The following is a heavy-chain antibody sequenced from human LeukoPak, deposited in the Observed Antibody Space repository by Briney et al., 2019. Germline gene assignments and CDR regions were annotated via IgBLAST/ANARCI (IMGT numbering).Heavy chain of an antibody. J-gene: IGHJ4*02. Sequence: GGSVKVSCTASGYDFTSVGITWVRRAPGQGLEWMGWISPYNGNTSYAQKVQGRVAMTTDTSTTTAYMELRGLRFNDTAVYYCARAGSGSGWYFDYWGQGTLVTVSS. V-gene: IGHV1-18*01. CDR3: ARAGSGSGWYFDY. D-gene: IGHD6-19*01. CDR2: ISPYNGNT. CDR1: GYDFTSVG.